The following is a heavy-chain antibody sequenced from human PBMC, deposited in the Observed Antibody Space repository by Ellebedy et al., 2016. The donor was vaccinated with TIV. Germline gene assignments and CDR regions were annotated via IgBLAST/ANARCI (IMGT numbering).Heavy chain of an antibody. J-gene: IGHJ6*02. Sequence: MPSETLSLTCTVSGGSISSSSYYWSWIRQPPGKGLEWIGYIYYSGSTNYNPSLKSRVTISVDTSKNQFSLKLSSVTAADTAVYYCARFDYGDQNYYYYYGMDVWGQGTTVTVSS. CDR1: GGSISSSSYY. CDR3: ARFDYGDQNYYYYYGMDV. CDR2: IYYSGST. V-gene: IGHV4-61*05. D-gene: IGHD4-17*01.